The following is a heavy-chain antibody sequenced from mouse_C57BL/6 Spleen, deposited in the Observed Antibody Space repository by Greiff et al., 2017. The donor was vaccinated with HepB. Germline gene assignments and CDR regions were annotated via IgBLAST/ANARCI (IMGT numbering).Heavy chain of an antibody. V-gene: IGHV1-15*01. J-gene: IGHJ3*01. Sequence: VKLLESGAELVRPGASVTLSCKASGYTFTDYEMHWVKQTPVHGLEWIGAIDPETGGTAYNQKFKGKAILTADKSSSTAYMELRSLTSEDSAVYYCTRRGGSFAYWGQGTLVTVSA. CDR1: GYTFTDYE. CDR3: TRRGGSFAY. CDR2: IDPETGGT.